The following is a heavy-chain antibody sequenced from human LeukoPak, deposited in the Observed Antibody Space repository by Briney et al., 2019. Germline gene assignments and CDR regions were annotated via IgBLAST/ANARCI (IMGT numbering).Heavy chain of an antibody. D-gene: IGHD3-9*01. CDR1: GGSITGYY. CDR3: ARGNILSGYCFDF. Sequence: SETLSLTCAVYGGSITGYYWSWIRQPPGKGLEWVGEIHYTGATSYNPSLKSRATISIDTSKNQVSLKLSSVTAADTAVYYCARGNILSGYCFDFWDQGALVTVSS. V-gene: IGHV4-34*01. CDR2: IHYTGAT. J-gene: IGHJ4*02.